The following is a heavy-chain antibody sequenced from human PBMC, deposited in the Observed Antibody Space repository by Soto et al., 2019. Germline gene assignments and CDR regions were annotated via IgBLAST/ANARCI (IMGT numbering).Heavy chain of an antibody. V-gene: IGHV3-74*01. CDR2: IIRDGITT. J-gene: IGHJ4*02. CDR3: ARGDYVGYYFDY. D-gene: IGHD4-17*01. Sequence: PGGSLRLSCAASGFTFNSYWMHWVRQAPGKGLVWVSRIIRDGITTNYADSVRGRFTISRDNAKNTLYLQMNSLRDEDTAVYYCARGDYVGYYFDYWGQGALVTVS. CDR1: GFTFNSYW.